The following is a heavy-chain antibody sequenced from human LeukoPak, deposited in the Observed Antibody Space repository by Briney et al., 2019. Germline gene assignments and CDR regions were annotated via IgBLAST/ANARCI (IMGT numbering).Heavy chain of an antibody. D-gene: IGHD3-22*01. CDR2: IIPIFGTA. Sequence: SVTVSCKASGGTFSSYAISWVRQAPGQGLEWMGGIIPIFGTANYAQKFQGRVTITADESTSTAYMELSSLRSEDTAVYYCARETYYYDSSGYPPDYYYYYYMDVWGKGTTVTISS. CDR3: ARETYYYDSSGYPPDYYYYYYMDV. CDR1: GGTFSSYA. V-gene: IGHV1-69*13. J-gene: IGHJ6*03.